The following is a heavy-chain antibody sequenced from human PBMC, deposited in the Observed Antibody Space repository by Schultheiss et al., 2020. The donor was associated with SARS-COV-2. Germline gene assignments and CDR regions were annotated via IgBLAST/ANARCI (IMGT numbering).Heavy chain of an antibody. CDR2: ISSNGGST. CDR3: ARDEISRNFYYYYYGMDD. J-gene: IGHJ6*02. D-gene: IGHD3-3*02. CDR1: GFTFSSYA. V-gene: IGHV3-64D*06. Sequence: GGSLRLSCSASGFTFSSYAMHWVRQAPGKGLEYVSAISSNGGSTYYADSVKGRFTISRDNSKNTLYLQMSSLRAEDTAVYYCARDEISRNFYYYYYGMDDWGQGTTVTVAS.